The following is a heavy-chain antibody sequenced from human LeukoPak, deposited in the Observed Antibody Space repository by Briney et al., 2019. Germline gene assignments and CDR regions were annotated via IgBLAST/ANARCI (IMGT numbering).Heavy chain of an antibody. V-gene: IGHV4-59*01. CDR3: ARALPNYDYVWGSYPPASLDY. J-gene: IGHJ4*02. CDR1: GGSISSYY. Sequence: SETLSLTCTVSGGSISSYYWSWIRQPPGKGLEWIGYIYYSGSTNYTPSLKSRVTISVDTSKNQFSLKLSSVTAADTAVYYCARALPNYDYVWGSYPPASLDYWGQGTLVTVSS. D-gene: IGHD3-16*01. CDR2: IYYSGST.